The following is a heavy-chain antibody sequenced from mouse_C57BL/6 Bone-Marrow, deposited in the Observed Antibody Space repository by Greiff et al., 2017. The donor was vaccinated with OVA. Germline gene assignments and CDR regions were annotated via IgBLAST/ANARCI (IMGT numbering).Heavy chain of an antibody. Sequence: EVQLVESGPELVKPGDSVKISCKASGYSFTGYFMNWVMQSHGKSLEWIGRINPYNGDTFYNQKFKGKATLTVDKSSSTAHMELRSLTSEDSAVYYCATGYYGSFRFAYWGQGTLVTVSA. D-gene: IGHD1-1*01. J-gene: IGHJ3*01. V-gene: IGHV1-20*01. CDR1: GYSFTGYF. CDR3: ATGYYGSFRFAY. CDR2: INPYNGDT.